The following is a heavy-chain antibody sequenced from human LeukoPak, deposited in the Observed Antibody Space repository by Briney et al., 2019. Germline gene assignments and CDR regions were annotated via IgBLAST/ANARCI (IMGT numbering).Heavy chain of an antibody. Sequence: ASVKVSCKASGYTFTSYAMHWVRQAPGQRLEWMGWINAGNGNTKYSQKFQGRVTITRDTSASTAYMELSSLRSEGTAVYYCASSDTAHDHFDYWGQGTLVTVSS. CDR2: INAGNGNT. CDR1: GYTFTSYA. V-gene: IGHV1-3*01. D-gene: IGHD5-18*01. CDR3: ASSDTAHDHFDY. J-gene: IGHJ4*02.